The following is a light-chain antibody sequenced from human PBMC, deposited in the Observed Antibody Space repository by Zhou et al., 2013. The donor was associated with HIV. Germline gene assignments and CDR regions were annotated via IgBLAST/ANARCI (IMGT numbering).Light chain of an antibody. Sequence: DLQMTQSPSSLSASVGDRVTITCQASQDIANYLNWYQQKPGKAPKLLIYDASNLEIGVPSRFSGSGSGTHFSFTISSLQPDDIATYYCQQFDHVPLSFGGGTNGGRSN. CDR3: QQFDHVPLS. CDR1: QDIANY. J-gene: IGKJ4*01. CDR2: DAS. V-gene: IGKV1-33*01.